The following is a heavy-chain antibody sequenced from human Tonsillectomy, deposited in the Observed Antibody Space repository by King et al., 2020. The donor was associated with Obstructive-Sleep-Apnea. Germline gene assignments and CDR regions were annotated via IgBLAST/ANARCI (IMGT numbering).Heavy chain of an antibody. Sequence: QLVQSGGGLVKPGGSLRLSCAASGFTFSSYSMNWVRQAPGKGLEWVSSISSSSSYIYYADSVKGRFTISRDNAKNSLYLQMNSLRAEDTAVYYCARGVGYSSGHPWYFDLWGRGTLVTVSS. V-gene: IGHV3-21*01. D-gene: IGHD6-19*01. J-gene: IGHJ2*01. CDR1: GFTFSSYS. CDR2: ISSSSSYI. CDR3: ARGVGYSSGHPWYFDL.